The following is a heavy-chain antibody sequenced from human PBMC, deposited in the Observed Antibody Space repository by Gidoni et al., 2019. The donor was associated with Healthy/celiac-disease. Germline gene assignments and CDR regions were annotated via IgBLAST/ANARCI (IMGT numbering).Heavy chain of an antibody. V-gene: IGHV4-59*01. D-gene: IGHD6-6*01. CDR3: ARAPVRQLVIFDY. CDR2: IYYSGST. CDR1: GGSISSYY. Sequence: QVQLQESGPGLAKPSETLSLTCTVPGGSISSYYWSWIRQPPGKGLEWIGYIYYSGSTNYNPSLKSRVTISVDTSKNQFSLKLSSVTAADTAVYYCARAPVRQLVIFDYWGQGTLVTVSS. J-gene: IGHJ4*02.